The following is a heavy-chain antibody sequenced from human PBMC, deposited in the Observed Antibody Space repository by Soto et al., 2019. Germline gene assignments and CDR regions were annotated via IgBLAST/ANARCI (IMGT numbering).Heavy chain of an antibody. J-gene: IGHJ4*02. Sequence: EVQLVESGGGLVKPGGSLRLSCAASGFTFSNAWMSWVRQAPGKGLEWVGRIKSKTDGGTTDYAAPVKGRFTISRDDSKNTLYLQMNSLKTEDTAVYYCTTGSTYYDFWSGYSKPPYFDYWGQGTLVTVSS. V-gene: IGHV3-15*01. D-gene: IGHD3-3*01. CDR2: IKSKTDGGTT. CDR3: TTGSTYYDFWSGYSKPPYFDY. CDR1: GFTFSNAW.